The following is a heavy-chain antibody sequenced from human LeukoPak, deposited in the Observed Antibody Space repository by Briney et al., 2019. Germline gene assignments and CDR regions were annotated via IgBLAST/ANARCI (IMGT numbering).Heavy chain of an antibody. D-gene: IGHD3-22*01. CDR3: ATGKDRSGYYYSLDY. CDR1: GNTLTELP. CDR2: FDPEDGET. Sequence: ASVKVSCKVSGNTLTELPMHWVRQAPGKGLEWMGGFDPEDGETIYAQKFQGRVTMTEDTSTDTAYMELSSLRSEDTAVYYCATGKDRSGYYYSLDYWGQGTLVAVSS. J-gene: IGHJ4*02. V-gene: IGHV1-24*01.